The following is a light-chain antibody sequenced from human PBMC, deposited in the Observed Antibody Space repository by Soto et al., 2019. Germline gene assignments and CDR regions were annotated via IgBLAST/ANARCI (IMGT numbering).Light chain of an antibody. V-gene: IGKV1-5*01. CDR3: LQYNSFWT. J-gene: IGKJ1*01. CDR2: DAS. Sequence: DIQMTQSPSTLSASVGDTVTITCRASQSISNWLAWYQQKPGKAPRLLIYDASYLERGVPSRFSGSGSGTEFTLTISDLQPDDLATYYCLQYNSFWTFGQGTKVEI. CDR1: QSISNW.